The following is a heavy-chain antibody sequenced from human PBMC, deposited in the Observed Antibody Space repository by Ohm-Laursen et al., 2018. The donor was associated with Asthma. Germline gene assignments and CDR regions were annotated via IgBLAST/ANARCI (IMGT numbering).Heavy chain of an antibody. CDR2: IKEDGSEE. V-gene: IGHV3-7*02. CDR3: ARGLSGSPLQIVDY. Sequence: SLRLSCSASGLTFNSYWMTWVRQAPGKGPEWVAHIKEDGSEESYLASVKGRFTISRDNAKNSLYLQMNSLRAEDTAVYYCARGLSGSPLQIVDYWGQGTLVTVSS. D-gene: IGHD1-26*01. J-gene: IGHJ4*02. CDR1: GLTFNSYW.